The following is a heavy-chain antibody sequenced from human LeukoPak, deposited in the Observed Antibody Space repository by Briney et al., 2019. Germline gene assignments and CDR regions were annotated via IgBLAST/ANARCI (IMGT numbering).Heavy chain of an antibody. CDR3: ARGEWLRFFNY. D-gene: IGHD5-12*01. J-gene: IGHJ4*02. CDR2: ISYDGSNK. CDR1: GFTFSSYA. Sequence: GRSLRLSCAASGFTFSSYAMHWVRQAPGKGLERVAVISYDGSNKYYADSVKGRFTISRDNSKNTLYLQMNSLRAEDTAVYYCARGEWLRFFNYWGQGTLVTVSA. V-gene: IGHV3-30*04.